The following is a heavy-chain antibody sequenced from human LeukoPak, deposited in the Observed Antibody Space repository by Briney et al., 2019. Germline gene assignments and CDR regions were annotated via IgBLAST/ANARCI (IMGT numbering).Heavy chain of an antibody. CDR3: AREDSGYDR. CDR1: GFTFSSYG. D-gene: IGHD5-12*01. Sequence: GGSLRLSCAASGFTFSSYGMHWVRQAPGKGLEWVAVISYDGSNKYYADSVKGRFTISRDNAKNSLYLQMNSLRAEDTAVYYCAREDSGYDRWGQGTLVTVSS. CDR2: ISYDGSNK. V-gene: IGHV3-30*03. J-gene: IGHJ4*02.